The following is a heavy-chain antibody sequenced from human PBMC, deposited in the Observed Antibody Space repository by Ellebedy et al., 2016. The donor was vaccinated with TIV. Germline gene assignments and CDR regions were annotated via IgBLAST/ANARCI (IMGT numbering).Heavy chain of an antibody. CDR2: ISYGDGSVT. D-gene: IGHD3-22*01. J-gene: IGHJ3*02. CDR1: GFTFNNYG. V-gene: IGHV3-30*03. CDR3: ARGGYYDVSGQGAFDI. Sequence: GESLKISXAASGFTFNNYGMHWVRQAPGKGLQWVAIISYGDGSVTYYSDSVKGRFTISRDNSKNTLYLQMNSLRTEDTAVYYCARGGYYDVSGQGAFDIWGRGTLVTVSS.